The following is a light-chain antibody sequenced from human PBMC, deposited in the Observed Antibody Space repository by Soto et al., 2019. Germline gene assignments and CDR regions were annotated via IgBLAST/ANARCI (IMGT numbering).Light chain of an antibody. CDR1: QSVSTY. CDR2: DAF. J-gene: IGKJ4*01. Sequence: EIVLTQSPVTLSLSPGERATLSCRASQSVSTYLAWYQQKPGQAPRLLIYDAFKRATGIPARFSGSGSGTDVTLTISSLEPEDFAVYYCQQRSNWPSTFGGGTKVEIK. CDR3: QQRSNWPST. V-gene: IGKV3-11*01.